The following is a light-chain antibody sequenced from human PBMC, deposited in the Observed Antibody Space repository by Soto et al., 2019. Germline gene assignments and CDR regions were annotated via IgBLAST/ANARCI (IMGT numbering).Light chain of an antibody. CDR2: EAT. V-gene: IGLV2-23*01. Sequence: QAVRTQHASASGSPGQSITISCNGTTADVGSSKFVSWYQQHPGKAPKLILYEATKRPAGVSNRFSGSKSGNTASLTISGLQPEDEADYYCCSYVGGTITYYGLGIGTKVTGL. CDR1: TADVGSSKF. CDR3: CSYVGGTITYYG. J-gene: IGLJ1*01.